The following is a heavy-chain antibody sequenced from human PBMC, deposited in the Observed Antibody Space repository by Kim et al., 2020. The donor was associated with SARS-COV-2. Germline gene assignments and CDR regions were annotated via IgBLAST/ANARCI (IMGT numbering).Heavy chain of an antibody. D-gene: IGHD6-19*01. Sequence: GESLKISCKGSGYSFTSYWIGWVRQMPGKGLEWMGIIYPGDSDTRYSPSFQGQVTISADKSISTAYLQWSSLKASDTAMYYCARLPRKQWPVLKGWFDPWGQGTLVTVSS. V-gene: IGHV5-51*01. J-gene: IGHJ5*02. CDR2: IYPGDSDT. CDR1: GYSFTSYW. CDR3: ARLPRKQWPVLKGWFDP.